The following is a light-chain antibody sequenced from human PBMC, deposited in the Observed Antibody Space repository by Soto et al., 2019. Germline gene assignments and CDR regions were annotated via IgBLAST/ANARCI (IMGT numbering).Light chain of an antibody. CDR3: QQRRNWLLT. CDR1: QSVSSY. CDR2: DAS. Sequence: EIVLTQSPATLSLSPGERATLSCRASQSVSSYLAWYQQKPGQAPRLLIYDASNRDTGIPARFSGRGSGTDFTRTISSLEPEDFAVYYCQQRRNWLLTFGGGTKVEIK. J-gene: IGKJ4*01. V-gene: IGKV3-11*01.